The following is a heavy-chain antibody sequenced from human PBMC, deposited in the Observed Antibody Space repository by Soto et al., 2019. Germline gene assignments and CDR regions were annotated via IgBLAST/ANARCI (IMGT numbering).Heavy chain of an antibody. J-gene: IGHJ4*02. CDR1: GDSINSYY. CDR3: ARDRSSGWIRFYFDY. Sequence: ASETLSLTCTVSGDSINSYYYSWIRQPPGKGLEWIGYIYYSGTTNYNPSLRSRATMSLDKSKNQLSLKLTSVTAADTAVYYCARDRSSGWIRFYFDYWGRGTLVTVSS. V-gene: IGHV4-59*01. CDR2: IYYSGTT. D-gene: IGHD6-19*01.